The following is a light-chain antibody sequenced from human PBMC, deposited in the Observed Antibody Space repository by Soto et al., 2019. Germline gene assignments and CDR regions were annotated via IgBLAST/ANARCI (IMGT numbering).Light chain of an antibody. Sequence: QSALTQPASVSGSPGQSITISCTGTSSDVGNYDYVSWYQQYPGKAPKLMIDAVSRRPSGVSNRFSGSKSGNTASLTISGLQAEDEADYYCTSYTPSSTYVFGTGTKLTVL. CDR1: SSDVGNYDY. CDR3: TSYTPSSTYV. J-gene: IGLJ1*01. CDR2: AVS. V-gene: IGLV2-14*03.